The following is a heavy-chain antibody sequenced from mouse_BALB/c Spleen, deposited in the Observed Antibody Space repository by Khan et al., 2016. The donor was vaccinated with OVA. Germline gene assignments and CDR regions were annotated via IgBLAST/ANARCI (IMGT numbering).Heavy chain of an antibody. D-gene: IGHD1-2*01. CDR1: GYTFPDYY. V-gene: IGHV1-77*01. J-gene: IGHJ3*01. Sequence: QVQLQQSGAELARPGASVKLSCKASGYTFPDYYINWVKQRTGQGLEWIGEISPGSGDTYYNERFKGKATLTADKSSSTAYMQLSSLTSEASAVYVCARRNYFGYTFAYWGQGTLVTVSA. CDR2: ISPGSGDT. CDR3: ARRNYFGYTFAY.